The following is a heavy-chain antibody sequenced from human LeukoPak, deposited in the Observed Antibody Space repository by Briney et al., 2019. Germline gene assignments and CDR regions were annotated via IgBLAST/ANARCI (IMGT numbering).Heavy chain of an antibody. CDR1: GYTFTSYD. D-gene: IGHD2-2*02. Sequence: GASVKVSCKASGYTFTSYDINRVRQATGQGLEWMGWMNPNSGNTGYAQKFQGRVTITRNTSISTAYMELSSLRSEDTAVYYCARGSDCSSTSCCTLFSFDPWGQGTLVTVSS. CDR2: MNPNSGNT. CDR3: ARGSDCSSTSCCTLFSFDP. J-gene: IGHJ5*02. V-gene: IGHV1-8*03.